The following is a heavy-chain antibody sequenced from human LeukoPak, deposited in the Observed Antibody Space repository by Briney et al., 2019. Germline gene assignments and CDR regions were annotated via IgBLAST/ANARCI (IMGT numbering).Heavy chain of an antibody. J-gene: IGHJ3*02. Sequence: GGSLRLSCAASGFTFSSYWMHWVRQAPGKGLVWVSRINSDGSSTSYADSVEGRFTISRDNAKNTLYLQMNSLRAEDTAVYYCARDAAYCGGDCYLFDIWGQGTMVTVSS. V-gene: IGHV3-74*01. CDR2: INSDGSST. CDR3: ARDAAYCGGDCYLFDI. CDR1: GFTFSSYW. D-gene: IGHD2-21*01.